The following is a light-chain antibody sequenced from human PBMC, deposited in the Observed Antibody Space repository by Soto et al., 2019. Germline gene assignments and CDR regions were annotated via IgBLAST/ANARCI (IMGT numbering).Light chain of an antibody. CDR3: QQYNNWPPWT. V-gene: IGKV3-15*01. J-gene: IGKJ1*01. CDR1: QSVSSN. CDR2: GAS. Sequence: EIVMTQSPGTLSVSPGEGATLSCRASQSVSSNLAWYQQKPGQAPRLLIYGASTRATGIPARFSGSGSGTKFNLTISSLQSEDFAVYYSQQYNNWPPWTFGQGTKVEIK.